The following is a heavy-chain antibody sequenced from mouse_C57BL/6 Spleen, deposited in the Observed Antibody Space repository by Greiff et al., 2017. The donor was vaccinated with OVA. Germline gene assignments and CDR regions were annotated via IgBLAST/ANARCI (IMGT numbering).Heavy chain of an antibody. V-gene: IGHV1-26*01. Sequence: EVQLQQSGPELVKPGASVKISCKASGYTFTDYYMNWVKQSHGKSLEWIGDINPNNGGTSYNQKFKGKATLTVDKSSSTAYMELRSLTSEDSAVYYCARSHDYGSSYVAWFAYWGQGTLVTVSA. J-gene: IGHJ3*01. CDR3: ARSHDYGSSYVAWFAY. D-gene: IGHD1-1*01. CDR2: INPNNGGT. CDR1: GYTFTDYY.